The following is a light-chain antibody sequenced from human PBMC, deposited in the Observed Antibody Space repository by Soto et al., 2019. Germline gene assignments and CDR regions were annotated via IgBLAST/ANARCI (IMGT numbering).Light chain of an antibody. V-gene: IGKV3-15*01. J-gene: IGKJ1*01. CDR2: GAS. Sequence: ERVMTQSPATLSVSPGERATLSCRASQSVSSNLAWYQQKPGQAPRLLIYGASTRATGIPARSSGSGSGTEFTLTISRLQSEDFAVYYCQQYNNWPWTFGQGTKV. CDR1: QSVSSN. CDR3: QQYNNWPWT.